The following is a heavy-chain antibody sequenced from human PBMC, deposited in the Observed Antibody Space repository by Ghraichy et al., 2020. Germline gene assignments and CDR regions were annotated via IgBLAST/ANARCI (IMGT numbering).Heavy chain of an antibody. V-gene: IGHV4-39*01. CDR1: GGSLSSSSYY. J-gene: IGHJ5*02. CDR2: IYYSGST. Sequence: SETLSLTCTVSGGSLSSSSYYWGWIRQPPGKGLEWIGSIYYSGSTYYNPSLKSRVTISVDTSKNQFSLKLSSVTAADTAVYYCARRTASGYDAAYHWFDPWGQGTLVTVSS. CDR3: ARRTASGYDAAYHWFDP. D-gene: IGHD5-12*01.